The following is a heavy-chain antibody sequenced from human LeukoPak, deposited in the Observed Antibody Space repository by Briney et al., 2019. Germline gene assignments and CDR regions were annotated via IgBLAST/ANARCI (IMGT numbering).Heavy chain of an antibody. CDR2: INHSGST. CDR1: GGSFSGYY. J-gene: IGHJ3*02. Sequence: TSSETLSLTCAVYGGSFSGYYWGWIRQPPGKGLEWIGEINHSGSTNYNPSLKSRVTISVDTSKNQFSLKLSFVTAADTAVYYCARGLIHHDAFDIWGQGTMVTVSS. CDR3: ARGLIHHDAFDI. V-gene: IGHV4-34*01. D-gene: IGHD2-21*01.